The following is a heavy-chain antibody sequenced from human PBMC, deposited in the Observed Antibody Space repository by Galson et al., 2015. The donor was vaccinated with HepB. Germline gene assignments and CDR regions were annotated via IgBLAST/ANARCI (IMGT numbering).Heavy chain of an antibody. CDR1: GFTFSGSA. J-gene: IGHJ1*01. Sequence: SLRLSCAASGFTFSGSAIHWVRQASGKGLEWVGRIRSKASSHATAYTASLKGRFTISRDDSKNTAYLHMNSLKTEDTAVYYCARLGVLSGYSSPWGQGTLFSFSS. V-gene: IGHV3-73*01. D-gene: IGHD6-19*01. CDR2: IRSKASSHAT. CDR3: ARLGVLSGYSSP.